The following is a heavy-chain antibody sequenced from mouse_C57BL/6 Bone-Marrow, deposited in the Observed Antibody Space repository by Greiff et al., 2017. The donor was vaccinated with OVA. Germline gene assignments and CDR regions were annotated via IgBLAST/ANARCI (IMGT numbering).Heavy chain of an antibody. J-gene: IGHJ2*01. CDR1: GYTFTDYN. CDR3: ARLQLRLRRGYYFDY. CDR2: INPNNGGT. D-gene: IGHD3-2*02. V-gene: IGHV1-18*01. Sequence: EVQLQQSGPELVKPGASVKIPCKASGYTFTDYNMDWVKQSHGKSLEWIGDINPNNGGTIYNQKFKGKATLTVDKSSSTAYMELRSLTSEDTAVYYCARLQLRLRRGYYFDYWGQGTTLTVSS.